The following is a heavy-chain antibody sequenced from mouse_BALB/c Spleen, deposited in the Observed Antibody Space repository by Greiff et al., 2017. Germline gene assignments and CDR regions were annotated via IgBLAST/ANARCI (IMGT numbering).Heavy chain of an antibody. CDR3: ARGVYYGKGDFDY. Sequence: VQLQQSGAELVRPGSSVKISCKASGYAFSSYWMNWVKQRPGQGLEWIGQIYPGDGDTNYNGKFKGKATLTADKSSSTAYMQLSSLTSEDSAVYFCARGVYYGKGDFDYWGQGTTLTVSS. D-gene: IGHD2-1*01. J-gene: IGHJ2*01. V-gene: IGHV1-80*01. CDR1: GYAFSSYW. CDR2: IYPGDGDT.